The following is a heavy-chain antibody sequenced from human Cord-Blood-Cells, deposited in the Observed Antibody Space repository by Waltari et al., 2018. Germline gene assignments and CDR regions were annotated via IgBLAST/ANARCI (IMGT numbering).Heavy chain of an antibody. Sequence: QVQLQQWGAGLLKPSETLSLTCAVYGGSFSGYYWSWIRQPPGKGLEWIGEINHSGSTNDNPSLKSRVTISGDTSKNQFSLKLSSVTAADTAVYYCARTGYSSGWSDAFDIWGQGTMVTVSS. V-gene: IGHV4-34*01. CDR1: GGSFSGYY. CDR3: ARTGYSSGWSDAFDI. CDR2: INHSGST. J-gene: IGHJ3*02. D-gene: IGHD6-19*01.